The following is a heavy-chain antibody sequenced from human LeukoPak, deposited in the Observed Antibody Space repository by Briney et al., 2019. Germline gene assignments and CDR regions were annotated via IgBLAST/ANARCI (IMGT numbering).Heavy chain of an antibody. CDR1: GGSFSGYY. CDR2: INHSGST. D-gene: IGHD4-23*01. Sequence: SETVSLTCAVYGGSFSGYYWSWIRQPPGKGLEWIGEINHSGSTNYNPSLKSRVTISVDTSKNQFSLKLSSVTAADTAVYYCAGYDGKTIFDYWGQATLVSVS. V-gene: IGHV4-34*01. CDR3: AGYDGKTIFDY. J-gene: IGHJ4*02.